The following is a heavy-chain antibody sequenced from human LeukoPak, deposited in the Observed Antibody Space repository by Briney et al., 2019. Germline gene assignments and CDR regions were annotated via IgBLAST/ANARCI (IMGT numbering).Heavy chain of an antibody. CDR1: GFTFDDYA. CDR3: AKGAYDYIWGSCGN. D-gene: IGHD3-16*01. V-gene: IGHV3-9*01. J-gene: IGHJ4*02. Sequence: AGGSLRLSCAASGFTFDDYAMHWVRQAPGKGLEWVSGISWNSGSIGYADSVKGRFTISRDNAKNSLYLQMNSLRAEDTALYYCAKGAYDYIWGSCGNWGQGTLVTVSS. CDR2: ISWNSGSI.